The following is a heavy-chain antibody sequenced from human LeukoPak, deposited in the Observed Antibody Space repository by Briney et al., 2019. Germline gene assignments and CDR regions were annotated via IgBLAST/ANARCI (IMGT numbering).Heavy chain of an antibody. CDR2: ISGSGGST. J-gene: IGHJ5*02. V-gene: IGHV3-23*01. CDR1: GFTFSSYG. CDR3: AKALSGSSWPNWFDP. Sequence: PGGSLRLSCAASGFTFSSYGMSWVRQAPGKGLEWVSAISGSGGSTYYADSVKGRFTISRDNSKNTLYLQMNSLRAEDTAVYYCAKALSGSSWPNWFDPWGQGTLVTVSS. D-gene: IGHD6-13*01.